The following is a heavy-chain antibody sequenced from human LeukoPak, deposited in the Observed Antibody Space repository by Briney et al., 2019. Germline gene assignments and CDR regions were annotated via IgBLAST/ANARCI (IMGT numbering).Heavy chain of an antibody. J-gene: IGHJ4*02. D-gene: IGHD2-8*02. CDR1: GFTFSSYA. CDR3: VRDRGGVFDY. CDR2: ISYTGDST. V-gene: IGHV3-23*01. Sequence: PGGSLRLSCAASGFTFSSYAMNWVRQAPGKGLEWVSGISYTGDSTYYADSVKGRFTISRDNSKNTLYLQMNSLRAEDTAVYYCVRDRGGVFDYWGQGTLVTVSS.